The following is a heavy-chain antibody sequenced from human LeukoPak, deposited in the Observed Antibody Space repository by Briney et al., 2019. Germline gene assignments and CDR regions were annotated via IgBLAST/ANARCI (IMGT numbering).Heavy chain of an antibody. CDR1: GFTFSSYS. J-gene: IGHJ3*02. CDR3: ARVGASDAFDI. V-gene: IGHV3-48*04. Sequence: GGSLRLSCAASGFTFSSYSMNWVRQAPGKGLEWVSYISSSSSTIYHADSVKGRFTISRDNAKNSLYLQMNSLRAEDTAVYYCARVGASDAFDIWGQGTMVTVSS. CDR2: ISSSSSTI. D-gene: IGHD3-16*01.